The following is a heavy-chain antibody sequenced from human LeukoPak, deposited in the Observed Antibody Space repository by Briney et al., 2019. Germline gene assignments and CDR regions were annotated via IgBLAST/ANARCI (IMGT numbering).Heavy chain of an antibody. D-gene: IGHD2-15*01. J-gene: IGHJ4*02. CDR3: ARDRMVVAATLGYFDY. CDR1: GFTFSSYK. V-gene: IGHV3-21*01. CDR2: ISSSSSYI. Sequence: PGGSLRLSCAASGFTFSSYKMNWVRQAPGKGLEWVSSISSSSSYIYYADSVKGRFTISRDNAKNSLYLQMNSLRAEDTAVYYCARDRMVVAATLGYFDYWGQGTLVTVSS.